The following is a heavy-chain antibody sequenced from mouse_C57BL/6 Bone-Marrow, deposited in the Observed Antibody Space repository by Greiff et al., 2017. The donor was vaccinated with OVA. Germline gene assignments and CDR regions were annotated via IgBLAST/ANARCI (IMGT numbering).Heavy chain of an antibody. CDR2: IYPGSGST. Sequence: QVQLQQPGAELVKPGASVKMSCKASGYTFTSYWITWVKQRPGQGLAWIGDIYPGSGSTNYNEKFKSKATLTVDTSSSTAYMQLSSLTSEDSAVYYCARGYGSSYPYYLDYWGKGTTLTVSS. CDR3: ARGYGSSYPYYLDY. J-gene: IGHJ2*01. D-gene: IGHD1-1*01. V-gene: IGHV1-55*01. CDR1: GYTFTSYW.